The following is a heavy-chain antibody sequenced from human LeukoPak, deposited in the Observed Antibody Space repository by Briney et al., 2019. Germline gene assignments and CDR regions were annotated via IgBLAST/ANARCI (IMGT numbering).Heavy chain of an antibody. CDR2: ISYDGSNK. CDR3: ARGGYDFWSGYSDY. CDR1: GFTFSSYA. Sequence: GGCLRLSCAASGFTFSSYAMHWVRQAPGKGLEWVAVISYDGSNKYYADSVKGRFTISRDNSKNTLYLQMNSLRAEDTAVYYCARGGYDFWSGYSDYWGQGTLVTVSS. D-gene: IGHD3-3*01. V-gene: IGHV3-30-3*01. J-gene: IGHJ4*02.